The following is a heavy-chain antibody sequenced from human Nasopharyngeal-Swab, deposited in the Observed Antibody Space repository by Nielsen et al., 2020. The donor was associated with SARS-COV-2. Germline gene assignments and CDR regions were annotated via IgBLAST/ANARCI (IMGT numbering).Heavy chain of an antibody. D-gene: IGHD6-19*01. Sequence: GGSLRLSCAASGFTFSSYSMNWVRQAPGKGLEWVSSISSSSSYMYYADSVKGRFTISRDNAKNSLYLQMNSLRAEDTAVYYCARDLRSGWNWFDPWGQGTLVTVSS. CDR2: ISSSSSYM. CDR3: ARDLRSGWNWFDP. V-gene: IGHV3-21*01. J-gene: IGHJ5*02. CDR1: GFTFSSYS.